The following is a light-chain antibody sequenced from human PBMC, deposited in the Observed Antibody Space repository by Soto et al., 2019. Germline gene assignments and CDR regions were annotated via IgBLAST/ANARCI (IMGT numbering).Light chain of an antibody. CDR3: CSYTSISTGVL. V-gene: IGLV2-14*01. CDR1: SSDVGDYSY. Sequence: QSALTQPASVSGSPGQSITISCTGASSDVGDYSYVSWYQHHPGQAPELLIYEVSNRPSGVSHRFSGSKSGNTASLTISGLQAEDEAEYYCCSYTSISTGVLFGGGTQLTVL. J-gene: IGLJ2*01. CDR2: EVS.